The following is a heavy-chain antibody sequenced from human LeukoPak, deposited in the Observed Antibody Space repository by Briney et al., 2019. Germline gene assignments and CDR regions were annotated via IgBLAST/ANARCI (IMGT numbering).Heavy chain of an antibody. J-gene: IGHJ4*02. CDR1: GGTFSSYA. Sequence: SVKVSCKASGGTFSSYAISWVRQAPGQGLEWMGRTIPILGIANYAQKFQGRVTITADKSTSTAYMELSSLRSEDTAVYYCARDKGYYDSSGQRFDYWGQGTLVTVSS. CDR2: TIPILGIA. D-gene: IGHD3-22*01. V-gene: IGHV1-69*04. CDR3: ARDKGYYDSSGQRFDY.